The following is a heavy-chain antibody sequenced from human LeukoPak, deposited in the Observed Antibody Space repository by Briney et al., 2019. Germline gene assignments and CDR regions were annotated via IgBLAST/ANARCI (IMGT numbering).Heavy chain of an antibody. J-gene: IGHJ5*02. Sequence: SETLSLTCTVSGGSISSTSYFWGWIRQPPGKGLEWIGSIYYSGSTNYNSSLRGRVTISVDTSKNQFSLKLGSVTAADTAVYYCARDLNESSGYWRFDPWGQGTLVTVSS. D-gene: IGHD3-22*01. CDR1: GGSISSTSYF. V-gene: IGHV4-39*07. CDR3: ARDLNESSGYWRFDP. CDR2: IYYSGST.